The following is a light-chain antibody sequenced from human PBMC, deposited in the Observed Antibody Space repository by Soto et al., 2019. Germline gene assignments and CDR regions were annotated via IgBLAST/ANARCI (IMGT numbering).Light chain of an antibody. CDR3: QQYTGT. J-gene: IGKJ1*01. V-gene: IGKV1-12*01. CDR2: DAS. CDR1: QGIGSW. Sequence: IQMTQSPSSVSASGGDRVTITCRASQGIGSWLAWYQQKPGKAPNLLIYDASNLESGVPSRFSGSSSGTEFILTIDSVQPDDFATYYCQQYTGTFGQGTKVDIK.